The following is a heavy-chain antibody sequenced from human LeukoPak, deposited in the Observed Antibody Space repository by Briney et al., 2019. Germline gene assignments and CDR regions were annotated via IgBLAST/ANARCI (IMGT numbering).Heavy chain of an antibody. CDR3: ARDLVPVRITMIVVVIADHDAFDI. D-gene: IGHD3-22*01. J-gene: IGHJ3*02. CDR2: INPNSGGT. V-gene: IGHV1-2*02. Sequence: GASVKVSCKASGYTFTGYYMHWVRQAPGQGLEWMGWINPNSGGTNYAQKFQGRVTMTRDTSISTAYMELSRLRSDDTAVYYCARDLVPVRITMIVVVIADHDAFDIWGQGTMVTVSS. CDR1: GYTFTGYY.